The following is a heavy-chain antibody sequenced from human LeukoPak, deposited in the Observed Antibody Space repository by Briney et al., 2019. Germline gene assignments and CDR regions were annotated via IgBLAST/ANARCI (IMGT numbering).Heavy chain of an antibody. CDR3: ARAKGRSPLFDY. V-gene: IGHV6-1*01. D-gene: IGHD6-13*01. CDR1: GDSVSSNSAA. CDR2: TYYRSKWYN. J-gene: IGHJ4*02. Sequence: SQTLSLTCALSGDSVSSNSAAWNWIRQSPSRGLEWLGRTYYRSKWYNDYAVSVKGRIAINPDTSKNQFSLQLNSVTPDDTAVYYCARAKGRSPLFDYWGQGTLVTVSS.